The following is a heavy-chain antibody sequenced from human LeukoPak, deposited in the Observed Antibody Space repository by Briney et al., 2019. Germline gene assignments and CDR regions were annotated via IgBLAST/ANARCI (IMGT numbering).Heavy chain of an antibody. J-gene: IGHJ4*02. Sequence: ASVKVSCKASGYTLTGYYMHWVRQAPGQGLEWMGWINPNSGGTNYAQKFQGRVTMTRDTSISTAYMELSRLRSDDTAVYYCARDVDYYDSSGYYGDSGYYFDYWGQGTLVTVSS. CDR3: ARDVDYYDSSGYYGDSGYYFDY. CDR1: GYTLTGYY. D-gene: IGHD3-22*01. CDR2: INPNSGGT. V-gene: IGHV1-2*02.